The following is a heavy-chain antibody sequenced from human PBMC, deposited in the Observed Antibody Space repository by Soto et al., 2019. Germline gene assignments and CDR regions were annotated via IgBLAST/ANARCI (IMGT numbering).Heavy chain of an antibody. CDR3: ARDRQWLPDAFDI. CDR2: IIPIFGTA. Sequence: ASVKVSCKASGGTFSSYAISWVRQAPGQGLEWMGGIIPIFGTANYAQKFQGRVTITADKSTSTAYMELSSLRSEDTAVYYCARDRQWLPDAFDIWGQGTMVTVSS. D-gene: IGHD5-12*01. J-gene: IGHJ3*02. V-gene: IGHV1-69*06. CDR1: GGTFSSYA.